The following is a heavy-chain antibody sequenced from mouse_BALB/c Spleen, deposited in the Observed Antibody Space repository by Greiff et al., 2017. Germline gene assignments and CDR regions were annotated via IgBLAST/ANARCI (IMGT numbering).Heavy chain of an antibody. J-gene: IGHJ3*01. CDR1: GFTFSSFG. CDR2: ISSGSSTI. D-gene: IGHD2-10*02. V-gene: IGHV5-17*02. CDR3: ASVEYGNY. Sequence: EVQLVESGGGLVQPGGSRKLSCAASGFTFSSFGMHWVRQAPEKGLEWVAYISSGSSTIYYADTVKGRFTISRDNPKNTLFLQMTSLRSEDTAMYYCASVEYGNYWGQGTLVTVSA.